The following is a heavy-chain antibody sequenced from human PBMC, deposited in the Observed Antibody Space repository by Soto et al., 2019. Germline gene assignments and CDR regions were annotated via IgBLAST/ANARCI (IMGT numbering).Heavy chain of an antibody. D-gene: IGHD3-22*01. CDR1: GYTFTSYY. CDR3: ARGHYDSISPMNAFDI. V-gene: IGHV1-46*01. CDR2: INPSGGST. Sequence: ASVKVSCKASGYTFTSYYMHWVRQAPGQGLEWMGIINPSGGSTSYAQKFQGRVTMTRDTSTGTVYMELSSLRSEDTAVYYCARGHYDSISPMNAFDIWGQGTMVTVSS. J-gene: IGHJ3*02.